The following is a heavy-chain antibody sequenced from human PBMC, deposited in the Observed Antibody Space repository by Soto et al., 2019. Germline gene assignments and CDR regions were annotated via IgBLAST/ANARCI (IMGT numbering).Heavy chain of an antibody. Sequence: QVQLVQSGAEVKKPGASVKVSCKASGYTLTTYYINWVRQAPGQGLEWMGIINASGGGTSYEQKFQGRVTMTRDTATSTVYVELTSLRSEDTAVYYCARSGSFPANWFDPWGQGTLVTVSS. CDR1: GYTLTTYY. J-gene: IGHJ5*02. D-gene: IGHD3-10*01. CDR3: ARSGSFPANWFDP. CDR2: INASGGGT. V-gene: IGHV1-46*01.